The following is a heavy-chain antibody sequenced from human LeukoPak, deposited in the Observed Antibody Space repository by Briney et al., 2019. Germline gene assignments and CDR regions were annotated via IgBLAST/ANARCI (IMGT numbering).Heavy chain of an antibody. CDR3: ARLLRLGRNSFDP. D-gene: IGHD6-19*01. CDR2: IYPGDSDT. CDR1: GYRLTSYW. V-gene: IGHV5-51*01. J-gene: IGHJ5*02. Sequence: GESLKISCKGSGYRLTSYWIGWVRQMPGKGLEWMGIIYPGDSDTRYSPSFQGQVTISADKSINTAYLQWSSLKASDTAIYYCARLLRLGRNSFDPWGQGTLVTVSS.